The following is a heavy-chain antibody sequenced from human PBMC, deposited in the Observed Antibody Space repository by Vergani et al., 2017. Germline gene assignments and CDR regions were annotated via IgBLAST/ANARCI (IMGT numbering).Heavy chain of an antibody. V-gene: IGHV1-2*02. CDR2: INPNSGGT. D-gene: IGHD3-16*01. CDR3: ASGEPQGVQVGYMDV. Sequence: QVQLVQSGAEVKKPGASVKVSCKVSGYTLTELSMHWVRQAPGKGLEWMGWINPNSGGTNYAQKFQGRVTMTRDTSISTAYMELSRLRSDDTAVYYCASGEPQGVQVGYMDVWGKGTTVTVSS. J-gene: IGHJ6*03. CDR1: GYTLTELS.